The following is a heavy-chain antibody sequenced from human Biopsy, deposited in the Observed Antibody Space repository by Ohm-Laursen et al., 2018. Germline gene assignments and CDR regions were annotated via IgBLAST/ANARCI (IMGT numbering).Heavy chain of an antibody. D-gene: IGHD1-26*01. CDR3: ASDGKRWECGTYFSWHFDL. J-gene: IGHJ2*01. V-gene: IGHV3-30*03. CDR2: ISYDGSGE. Sequence: SLRLSCSASGFTFTSYAMHWVRQAPGKGLEWVAVISYDGSGEYYADSLQGRFIISRDNPKNTVDLQMNSLRAEDTAVYFCASDGKRWECGTYFSWHFDLWGRGTLVTVSS. CDR1: GFTFTSYA.